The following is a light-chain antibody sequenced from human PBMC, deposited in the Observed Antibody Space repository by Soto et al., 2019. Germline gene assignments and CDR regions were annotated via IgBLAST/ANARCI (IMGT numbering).Light chain of an antibody. CDR3: QQSGSSPWT. Sequence: EIVLTQSPGTLSLSPGERATLSCRASQSVSRNYLTWYQQKPGQAPRLLIYGASSRSTGIPDRFSGSGSGTDFTLTISRLEPEDFAVYYCQQSGSSPWTFGQGTKVEIK. V-gene: IGKV3-20*01. CDR1: QSVSRNY. CDR2: GAS. J-gene: IGKJ1*01.